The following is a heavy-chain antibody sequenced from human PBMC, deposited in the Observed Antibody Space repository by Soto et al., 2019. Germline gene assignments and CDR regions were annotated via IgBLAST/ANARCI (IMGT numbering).Heavy chain of an antibody. J-gene: IGHJ4*02. CDR3: AREAYYYGSGAFFDY. Sequence: QVQLVQSGAEVKKPGSSVKVSCKASGGTFSSYTISWVRQAPGQGLEWMGRIIPILGIANYAQKFQGRVTITADKSTSTDYMELSSLRSEDTAVYYCAREAYYYGSGAFFDYWGQGTLVTVSS. CDR2: IIPILGIA. D-gene: IGHD3-10*01. V-gene: IGHV1-69*08. CDR1: GGTFSSYT.